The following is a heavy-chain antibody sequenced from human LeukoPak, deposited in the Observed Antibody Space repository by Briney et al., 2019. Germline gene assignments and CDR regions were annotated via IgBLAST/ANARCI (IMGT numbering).Heavy chain of an antibody. Sequence: PGGSLRLSCAASGFTFSSYAMSWVRQAPGKGLEWVSAISGSGGSTYYADSVKGRFTISRDNSKNTLYLQMNSLRAEDTAVYYCAKGVGGYSYGATFDYWGQGTLVTVSS. CDR2: ISGSGGST. J-gene: IGHJ4*02. CDR1: GFTFSSYA. D-gene: IGHD5-18*01. CDR3: AKGVGGYSYGATFDY. V-gene: IGHV3-23*01.